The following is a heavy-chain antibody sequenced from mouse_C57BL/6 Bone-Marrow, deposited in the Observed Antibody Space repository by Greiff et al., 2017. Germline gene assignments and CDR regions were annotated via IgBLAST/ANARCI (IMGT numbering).Heavy chain of an antibody. Sequence: VQLQQPGAELVMPGASVKLSCKASGYTFTSYWMHWVKQRPGQGLEWIGEIDPSDSYTNYNQKFKGKSTLTVDKSPSTAYMQLSSLTSEDSAVYYCARATTDYWGQGTTLTVSS. D-gene: IGHD2-12*01. CDR3: ARATTDY. J-gene: IGHJ2*01. CDR2: IDPSDSYT. V-gene: IGHV1-69*01. CDR1: GYTFTSYW.